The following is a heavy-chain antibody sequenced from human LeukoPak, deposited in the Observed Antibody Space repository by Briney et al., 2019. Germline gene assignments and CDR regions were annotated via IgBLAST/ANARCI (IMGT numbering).Heavy chain of an antibody. V-gene: IGHV4-31*03. D-gene: IGHD6-13*01. J-gene: IGHJ4*02. CDR3: ARGGSAAAAGTHFDY. CDR2: IYYSGST. Sequence: SQTLSLTCTVSGGSISSGGYYWSWIRQHPGKGLEWIGHIYYSGSTYYNPSLMSRVTISVYTSKNQLSLKLSYVTAADTAVYYCARGGSAAAAGTHFDYWGQGTLVTVSS. CDR1: GGSISSGGYY.